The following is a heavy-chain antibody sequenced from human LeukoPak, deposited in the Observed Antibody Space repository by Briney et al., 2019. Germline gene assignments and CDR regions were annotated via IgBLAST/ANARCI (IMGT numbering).Heavy chain of an antibody. CDR2: IYYSGGT. CDR3: ARVGSGSFDY. V-gene: IGHV4-59*01. D-gene: IGHD1-1*01. J-gene: IGHJ4*02. CDR1: GGSISTFY. Sequence: SETLSLTCTVPGGSISTFYWSWIRQPPGKGLEWIGYIYYSGGTNYNPSLKSRITTSLHTSKNQFSLELTSLTAADPAVCYCARVGSGSFDYWGQGTLVTVSS.